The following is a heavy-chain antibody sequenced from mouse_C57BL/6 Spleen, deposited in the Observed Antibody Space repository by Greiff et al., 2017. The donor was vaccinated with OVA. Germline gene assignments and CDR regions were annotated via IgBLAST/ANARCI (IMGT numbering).Heavy chain of an antibody. J-gene: IGHJ1*03. Sequence: EVQLQQSGPELVKPGASVKIPCKASGYTFTDYNMDWVKQSHGKSLEWIGDINPNNGGTIYNQKFKGKATLTVDKSSSTAYMELRSLTSEDTAVYYCARGRKIYYDYDGWYFDVWGTGTTVTVSS. CDR3: ARGRKIYYDYDGWYFDV. CDR2: INPNNGGT. V-gene: IGHV1-18*01. CDR1: GYTFTDYN. D-gene: IGHD2-4*01.